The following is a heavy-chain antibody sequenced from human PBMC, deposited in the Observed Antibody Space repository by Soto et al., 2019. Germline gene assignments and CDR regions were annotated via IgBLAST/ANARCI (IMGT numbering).Heavy chain of an antibody. CDR2: ISGSGGST. J-gene: IGHJ6*02. Sequence: GGSLRLSCAASGFTFSSYAMSWVRQAPGKGLEWVSAISGSGGSTYYADSVKGRFTISRDNSKNTLFLQMNSLRAEDTAVYYCAKGLTYYYDSSGHAGGMDVWGQGTTVTVSS. V-gene: IGHV3-23*01. D-gene: IGHD3-22*01. CDR3: AKGLTYYYDSSGHAGGMDV. CDR1: GFTFSSYA.